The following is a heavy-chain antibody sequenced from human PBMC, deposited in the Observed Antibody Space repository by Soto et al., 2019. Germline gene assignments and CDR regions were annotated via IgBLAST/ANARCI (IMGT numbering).Heavy chain of an antibody. CDR2: TTYDGSDK. D-gene: IGHD5-12*01. CDR1: GFTFRSYV. CDR3: ARSATRGGLDV. J-gene: IGHJ1*01. Sequence: QVQLLESGGGVVQPGTSLRVSCVGPGFTFRSYVIHWVRQAPGQGLEWVALTTYDGSDKYYGDSLRGRFTISRENSRNTVDLQMDSSILEDTALYNCARSATRGGLDVWGQDTLVSVSS. V-gene: IGHV3-30*19.